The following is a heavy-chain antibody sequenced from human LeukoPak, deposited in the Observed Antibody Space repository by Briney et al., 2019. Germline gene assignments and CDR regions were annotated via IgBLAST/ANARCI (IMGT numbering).Heavy chain of an antibody. J-gene: IGHJ4*02. CDR1: GFTFNNYN. CDR2: ITTSGTYI. Sequence: GGSLRLSCATSGFTFNNYNMNWVRQAPGRALEWVSSITTSGTYIFYADSVKGRFTISRDNAKNSLYLQMNSLGPEDTAVYYCARWYSSSSGEPYWGQGTLVTVSS. V-gene: IGHV3-21*01. D-gene: IGHD6-13*01. CDR3: ARWYSSSSGEPY.